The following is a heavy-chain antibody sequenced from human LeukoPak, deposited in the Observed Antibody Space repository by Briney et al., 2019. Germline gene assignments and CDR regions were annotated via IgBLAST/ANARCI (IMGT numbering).Heavy chain of an antibody. V-gene: IGHV1-69*05. CDR3: ARVGHYCSSTSCYQD. CDR2: IIPIFGTA. CDR1: GGTFSSYA. D-gene: IGHD2-2*01. J-gene: IGHJ4*02. Sequence: SVKVSCKASGGTFSSYAISWVRQAPGQGLEWMGGIIPIFGTANYAQKFQGRVTITTDESTSTAYMELSSLRSEDTAVYYCARVGHYCSSTSCYQDWGQGTLVTVSS.